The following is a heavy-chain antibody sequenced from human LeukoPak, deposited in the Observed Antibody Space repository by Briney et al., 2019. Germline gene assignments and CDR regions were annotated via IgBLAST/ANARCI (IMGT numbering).Heavy chain of an antibody. J-gene: IGHJ5*02. CDR1: GYTFTGYY. V-gene: IGHV1-2*02. D-gene: IGHD2-2*01. Sequence: ASVKVSCKASGYTFTGYYMHWARQAPGQGLEWMGWINPNSGGTNYAQKFQGRVTMTRDTSISTAYMELSRLRSDDTAVYYCARDWGGYCSSTSCYLYNWFDPWGQGTLVTVSS. CDR2: INPNSGGT. CDR3: ARDWGGYCSSTSCYLYNWFDP.